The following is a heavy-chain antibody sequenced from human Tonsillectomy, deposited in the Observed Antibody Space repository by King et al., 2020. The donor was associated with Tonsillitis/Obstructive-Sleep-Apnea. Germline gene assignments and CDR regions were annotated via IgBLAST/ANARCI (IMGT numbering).Heavy chain of an antibody. Sequence: VQLVESGGGVVQPGGSLRLSCAASGFTFDDYAMHWVRQAPGKGLEWGSLISGDGGYTYYADSVKGRFTISRDNSKNSLYLQMNSLRTEDTALYYCAKEKEQNPGYAFYIWGQGTLVTVSS. J-gene: IGHJ3*02. CDR1: GFTFDDYA. CDR2: ISGDGGYT. V-gene: IGHV3-43*02. D-gene: IGHD1-14*01. CDR3: AKEKEQNPGYAFYI.